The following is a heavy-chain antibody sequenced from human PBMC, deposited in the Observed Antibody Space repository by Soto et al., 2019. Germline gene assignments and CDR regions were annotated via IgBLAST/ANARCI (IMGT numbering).Heavy chain of an antibody. CDR2: IIPIFGTA. D-gene: IGHD3-3*01. J-gene: IGHJ4*02. CDR1: GGTFSSYA. CDR3: ASPIRHYDFWSGYPLDY. V-gene: IGHV1-69*13. Sequence: SVKVSCKASGGTFSSYAISWVRQAPGQGLEWMGGIIPIFGTANYAQKFQGRVTITADESTSTAYMELSSLRSEDTAVYYWASPIRHYDFWSGYPLDYWGQGTLVTVSS.